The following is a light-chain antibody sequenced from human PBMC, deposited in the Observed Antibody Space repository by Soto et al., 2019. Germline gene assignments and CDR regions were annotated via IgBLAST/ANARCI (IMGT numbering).Light chain of an antibody. CDR1: QSVSGSY. CDR2: GAS. Sequence: ESVLTQSPGTLSLSPGERATLSCRASQSVSGSYLAWYQQKPGQAPRLLIDGASSRATGIPDRFSGSGSGTDFTLTISRLEPEDFAVYYCQQYGNSRTFGQGTKVEIK. J-gene: IGKJ1*01. V-gene: IGKV3-20*01. CDR3: QQYGNSRT.